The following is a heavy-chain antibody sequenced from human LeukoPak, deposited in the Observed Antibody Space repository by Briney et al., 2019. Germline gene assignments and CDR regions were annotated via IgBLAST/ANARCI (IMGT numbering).Heavy chain of an antibody. CDR3: VKEYGSGSYYRKYFEY. CDR2: ISSNVGST. V-gene: IGHV3-64D*06. CDR1: GLTFSSYA. J-gene: IGHJ4*02. Sequence: GGSLRLSCSASGLTFSSYAMHWVRQAPGKGLEYVSAISSNVGSTYYADSVKGRFTISRDNSKNTLYLQMSSLRAEDTAVYYCVKEYGSGSYYRKYFEYWGQGTLVTVSS. D-gene: IGHD3-10*01.